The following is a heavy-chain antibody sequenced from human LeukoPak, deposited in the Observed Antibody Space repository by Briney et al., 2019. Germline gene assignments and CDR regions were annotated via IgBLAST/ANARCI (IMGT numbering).Heavy chain of an antibody. V-gene: IGHV4-38-2*01. CDR2: IYHSGST. CDR3: ARAVLEYSSSVGDS. J-gene: IGHJ5*02. Sequence: SETLSLTCAVSGYSISSGYYWGWIRQPPGKGLEWIGSIYHSGSTYYNPSLKSRVTISVDTSKNQFSLKLSSVTAADTAVYYCARAVLEYSSSVGDSWVQGTLVTVSS. CDR1: GYSISSGYY. D-gene: IGHD6-6*01.